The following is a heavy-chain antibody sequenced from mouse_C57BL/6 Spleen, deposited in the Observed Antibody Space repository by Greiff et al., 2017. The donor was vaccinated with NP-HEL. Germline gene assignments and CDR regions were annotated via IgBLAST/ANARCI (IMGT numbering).Heavy chain of an antibody. CDR2: IDPNSGGT. V-gene: IGHV1-72*01. CDR3: ASSYYYGSSYGYYAMDY. D-gene: IGHD1-1*01. Sequence: QVQLKQPGAELVKPGASVKLSCKASGYTFTSYWMHWVKQRPGRGLEWIGRIDPNSGGTKYNEKFKSKATLTVDKASSTAYMQLSSLTSEDSAVYYCASSYYYGSSYGYYAMDYWGQGTSVTVSS. CDR1: GYTFTSYW. J-gene: IGHJ4*01.